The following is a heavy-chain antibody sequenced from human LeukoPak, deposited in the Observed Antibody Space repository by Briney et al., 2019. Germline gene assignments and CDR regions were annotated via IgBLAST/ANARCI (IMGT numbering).Heavy chain of an antibody. CDR2: ISDSGDST. CDR1: GFTFSSHA. CDR3: AKDSPVCSF. V-gene: IGHV3-23*01. J-gene: IGHJ4*02. Sequence: PGESLRLTCAASGFTFSSHAMSWVRQAPGKGLEWVSAISDSGDSTYYADFVKGRFTISRDDSKNTLYLQMNSLRAEDTAVYYCAKDSPVCSFWGQGTQVTVSS. D-gene: IGHD3-10*02.